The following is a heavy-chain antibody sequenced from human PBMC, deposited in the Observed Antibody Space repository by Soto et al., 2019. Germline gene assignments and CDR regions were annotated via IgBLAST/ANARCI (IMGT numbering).Heavy chain of an antibody. Sequence: GGSLRLSCAASEFTFSSYAMTWVRQAPGKGLEWVSAISGSGVSTYYADSVKGRFTISRDNSKNTLYLQMNSLRAEDTAVYYCAKEGYDYYDSSGYPFDYWGQGTQVTVSS. CDR2: ISGSGVST. CDR1: EFTFSSYA. J-gene: IGHJ4*02. V-gene: IGHV3-23*01. CDR3: AKEGYDYYDSSGYPFDY. D-gene: IGHD3-22*01.